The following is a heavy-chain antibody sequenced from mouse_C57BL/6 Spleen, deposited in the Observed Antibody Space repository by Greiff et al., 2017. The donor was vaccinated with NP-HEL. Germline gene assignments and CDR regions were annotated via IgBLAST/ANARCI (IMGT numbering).Heavy chain of an antibody. J-gene: IGHJ1*03. D-gene: IGHD2-1*01. Sequence: VQLQQSGAELVKPGASVKLSCKASGYTFTEYTIHWVKQRSGQGLEWIGRFYPGSGSIKYNEKFKDKATLTADKSSSTVYMELRRLTSEDSVVYVWARREDPCNGEVYFDVWGTGTTVTVSS. CDR1: GYTFTEYT. CDR2: FYPGSGSI. V-gene: IGHV1-62-2*01. CDR3: ARREDPCNGEVYFDV.